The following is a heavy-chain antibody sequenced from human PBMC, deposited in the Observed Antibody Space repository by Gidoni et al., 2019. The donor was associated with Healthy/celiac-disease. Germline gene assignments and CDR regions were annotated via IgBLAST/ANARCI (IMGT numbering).Heavy chain of an antibody. J-gene: IGHJ4*02. CDR1: GFPFSSYG. CDR2: ISYDGSNK. CDR3: AKVISRTVTTHY. V-gene: IGHV3-30*18. D-gene: IGHD4-4*01. Sequence: QVQLVESGGGVVQPGRSLRLSCAASGFPFSSYGMHWVRQAPGKGLEWVAVISYDGSNKYYADSVKGRFTISRDNSKNTLYLQMNSLRAEDTAVYYCAKVISRTVTTHYWGQGTLVTVSS.